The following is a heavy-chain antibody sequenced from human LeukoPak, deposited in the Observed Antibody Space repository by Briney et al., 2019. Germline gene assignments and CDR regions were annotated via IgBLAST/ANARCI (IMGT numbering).Heavy chain of an antibody. D-gene: IGHD5-12*01. CDR3: ASSGGGYVLDS. V-gene: IGHV4-59*08. CDR2: IYYSGST. Sequence: SETLSLTCTVSGGSISSYYWNWIRQPPGKGLEWIGYIYYSGSTYYNPSLKSRVTMSVDMSKNQFSLKLGSVTAADTAVYYCASSGGGYVLDSWGQGTLVTVSS. J-gene: IGHJ4*02. CDR1: GGSISSYY.